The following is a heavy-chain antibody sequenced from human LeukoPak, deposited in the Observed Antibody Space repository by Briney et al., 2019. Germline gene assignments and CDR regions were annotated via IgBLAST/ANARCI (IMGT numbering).Heavy chain of an antibody. CDR2: IIVYNGNT. CDR1: GYTFTSYG. D-gene: IGHD3-22*01. V-gene: IGHV1-18*01. CDR3: VRVSPLRITMIVVVNLLHY. Sequence: ASVKVSCKASGYTFTSYGISWVPQAPGRGLEWMGWIIVYNGNTNYARKLQGRVTMTTDTSTSKDYMELRSLRSDDTAVYYCVRVSPLRITMIVVVNLLHYWGGRTRVSVLS. J-gene: IGHJ4*02.